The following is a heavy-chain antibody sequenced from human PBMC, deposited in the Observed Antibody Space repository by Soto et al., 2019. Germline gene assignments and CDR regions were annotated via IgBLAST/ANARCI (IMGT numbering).Heavy chain of an antibody. CDR1: GFTFANAW. CDR2: IKSKTDGEAT. CDR3: TLHVVVVTSIHNYFNY. D-gene: IGHD2-21*02. V-gene: IGHV3-15*01. Sequence: PGGSLRLSCAASGFTFANAWISWVRQAPGKGLEWVGRIKSKTDGEATDYAAPVKGRFSISRDDSKNTMFLQMNSLQIEDTAIYYCTLHVVVVTSIHNYFNYWGQGTRVTVSS. J-gene: IGHJ4*02.